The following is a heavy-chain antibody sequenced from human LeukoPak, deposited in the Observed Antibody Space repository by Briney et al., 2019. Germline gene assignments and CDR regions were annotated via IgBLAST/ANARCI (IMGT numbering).Heavy chain of an antibody. J-gene: IGHJ4*02. CDR2: INAGNGNT. CDR1: GYTFTSYA. D-gene: IGHD5-12*01. Sequence: ASVKVSCKASGYTFTSYAMHWVRQAPGQRLEWMGWINAGNGNTKYSQMFQGRVIITRDTSASTAYMELSSLRSEDTAVYYCARDLLVATRPLHYWGQGTLVTVSS. V-gene: IGHV1-3*01. CDR3: ARDLLVATRPLHY.